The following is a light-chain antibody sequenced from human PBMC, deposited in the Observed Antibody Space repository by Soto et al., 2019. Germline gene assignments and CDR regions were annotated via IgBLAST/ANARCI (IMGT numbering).Light chain of an antibody. J-gene: IGKJ4*01. Sequence: DIQMTQSPSSLSASVGDRVTITCRASQNIRSYLNWYQQKPGKAPNLLIYAASSLQSGVPSGFSGSGSGTDFTLSISSLQPEDFATYYCQQSYSTLPLTFGGGTKVEIK. CDR3: QQSYSTLPLT. V-gene: IGKV1-39*01. CDR2: AAS. CDR1: QNIRSY.